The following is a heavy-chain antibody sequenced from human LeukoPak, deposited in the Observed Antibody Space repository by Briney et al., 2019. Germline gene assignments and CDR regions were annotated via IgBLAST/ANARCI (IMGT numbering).Heavy chain of an antibody. CDR2: IKYDGSEK. CDR3: ARQTRAAVGGTQ. J-gene: IGHJ4*02. CDR1: GFSLSSYW. V-gene: IGHV3-7*01. Sequence: PGGSLRLSCAASGFSLSSYWMNWVRQAPGKGLQWVASIKYDGSEKYYVDSVKGRFTISRDSAENSLYLRMDSLRGEATAMYYCARQTRAAVGGTQWGQGTLVTVSS. D-gene: IGHD1-26*01.